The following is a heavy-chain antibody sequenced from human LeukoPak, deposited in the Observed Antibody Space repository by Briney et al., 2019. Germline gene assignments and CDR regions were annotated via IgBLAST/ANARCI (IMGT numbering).Heavy chain of an antibody. CDR1: GFTFSDHG. D-gene: IGHD3-10*01. CDR3: ARDPYGSGDGYFDY. CDR2: IWYNGSKK. J-gene: IGHJ4*02. Sequence: GGSLRLSCAASGFTFSDHGMHWVRQAPGKGLEWVAIIWYNGSKKYYAESVKGRFTISRDNSKNTLYLQMSSLRAEDTAVYYCARDPYGSGDGYFDYWGQGTLVTVSP. V-gene: IGHV3-33*01.